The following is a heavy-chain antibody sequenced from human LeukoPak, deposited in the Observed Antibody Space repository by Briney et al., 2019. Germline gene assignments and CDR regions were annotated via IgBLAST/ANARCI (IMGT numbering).Heavy chain of an antibody. CDR1: GFTFSSYA. J-gene: IGHJ4*02. Sequence: PGRSLRLSCAASGFTFSSYAMHWVRQAPGKGLEWVAVISYDGSNKYYADSVKGRFTISRDNSKNTLYLQMNSLRAEDTAVYYCARAIVVVPAPPDYWGQGTLVTVSS. D-gene: IGHD2-2*01. CDR2: ISYDGSNK. CDR3: ARAIVVVPAPPDY. V-gene: IGHV3-30-3*01.